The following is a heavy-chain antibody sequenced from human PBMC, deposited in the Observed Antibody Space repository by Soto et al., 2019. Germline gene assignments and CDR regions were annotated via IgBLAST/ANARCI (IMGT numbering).Heavy chain of an antibody. J-gene: IGHJ4*02. Sequence: EVQLMESGGGLVQPGGSLRLSCAASGFTFSSYWMSWVRQAPGKGLEWVANIKQDGSEKYYVDSVKGRFTISRDNAKNSLYLQMNSLRAEDTAVYYCARDRERYCSGGSCYSDWYYFDYWGQGTLVTVSS. V-gene: IGHV3-7*01. CDR2: IKQDGSEK. CDR1: GFTFSSYW. D-gene: IGHD2-15*01. CDR3: ARDRERYCSGGSCYSDWYYFDY.